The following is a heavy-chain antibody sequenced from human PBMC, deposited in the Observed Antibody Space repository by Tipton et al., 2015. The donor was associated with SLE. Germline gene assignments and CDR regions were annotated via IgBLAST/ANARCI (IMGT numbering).Heavy chain of an antibody. CDR1: GFTFSSYW. Sequence: SLRLSCAASGFTFSSYWMSWVRQAPGKGLEWVSYISSSSSTIYYADSVKGRFTISRDNAKNSLYLQMNSLRAEDTAVYYCARRPVAGPIDYWGQGTLVTVSS. V-gene: IGHV3-48*01. J-gene: IGHJ4*02. CDR2: ISSSSSTI. CDR3: ARRPVAGPIDY.